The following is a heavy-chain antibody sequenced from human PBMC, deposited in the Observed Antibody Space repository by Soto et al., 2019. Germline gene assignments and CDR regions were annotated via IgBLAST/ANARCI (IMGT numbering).Heavy chain of an antibody. CDR3: ASGAGLGARPEDDAFDI. V-gene: IGHV1-69*01. CDR2: IIPIFGTA. D-gene: IGHD3-16*01. CDR1: GGTFSSYA. J-gene: IGHJ3*02. Sequence: QVQLVQSGAEVKKPGSSVKVSCKASGGTFSSYAISWVRQAPGQGLEWMGGIIPIFGTANYAQKFKGRVTITADESTSTAYMELSSLRSEDTAVYYCASGAGLGARPEDDAFDIWGQGTMVTVSS.